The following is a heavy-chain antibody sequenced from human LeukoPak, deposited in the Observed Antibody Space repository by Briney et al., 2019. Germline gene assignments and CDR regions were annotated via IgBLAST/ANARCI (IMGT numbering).Heavy chain of an antibody. V-gene: IGHV3-48*03. CDR1: GFTFSSYE. CDR2: ISSSGSTI. Sequence: GGSLRLSCAASGFTFSSYEMNWVRQAPGKGLEWVSYISSSGSTIYYTDSVKGRFTISRDISKNTLYLHMNSLRPEDTAVYYCAKDPHYNGADVMGSVYMDVWGKGTTVTISS. D-gene: IGHD3-10*01. J-gene: IGHJ6*03. CDR3: AKDPHYNGADVMGSVYMDV.